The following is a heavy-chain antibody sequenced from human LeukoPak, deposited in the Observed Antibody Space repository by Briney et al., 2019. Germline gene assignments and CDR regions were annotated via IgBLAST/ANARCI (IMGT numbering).Heavy chain of an antibody. D-gene: IGHD1-26*01. J-gene: IGHJ4*02. CDR1: GYTLTELS. CDR2: FDPEDGET. CDR3: ATDLESVGAKTPPAGY. V-gene: IGHV1-24*01. Sequence: ASVKVSCKVSGYTLTELSMHWVRQAPGKGLEWMGGFDPEDGETIYAQKFQGRVTMTEDTSTETAYMELSSLRSEDTAAYYCATDLESVGAKTPPAGYWGQGTLVTVSS.